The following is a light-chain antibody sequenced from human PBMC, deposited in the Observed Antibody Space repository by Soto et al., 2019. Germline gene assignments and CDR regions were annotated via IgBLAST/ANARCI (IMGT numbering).Light chain of an antibody. J-gene: IGKJ4*01. CDR2: DAS. CDR1: QSVSSY. Sequence: EIVLTQSPATLSSSPGERATLSCRASQSVSSYLAWYQQKPGQAPRLLIYDASNRATGIPARFSGSGSGTDFTLTISSLEPEDFAVYYCQQRSDWPLTFGGGTNVEIK. V-gene: IGKV3-11*01. CDR3: QQRSDWPLT.